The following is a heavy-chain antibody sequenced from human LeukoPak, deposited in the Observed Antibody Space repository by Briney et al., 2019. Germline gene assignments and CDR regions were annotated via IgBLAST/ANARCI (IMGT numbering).Heavy chain of an antibody. V-gene: IGHV1-24*01. CDR1: GYTLTELS. J-gene: IGHJ3*02. CDR2: FDPEDGET. CDR3: ATENFGYSYGYPTSHHPRDAFDI. Sequence: ASVKVSCKVSGYTLTELSMHWVRQAPGKGLEWMGGFDPEDGETIYAQKFQGRVTMTEDTSTDTAYMELSSLRSEDTAVYYCATENFGYSYGYPTSHHPRDAFDIWGQGTMVTVSS. D-gene: IGHD5-18*01.